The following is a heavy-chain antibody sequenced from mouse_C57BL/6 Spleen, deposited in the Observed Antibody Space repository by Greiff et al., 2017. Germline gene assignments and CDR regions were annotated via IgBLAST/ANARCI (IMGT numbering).Heavy chain of an antibody. CDR2: ISNGGGST. CDR3: ARSSSNYYYYAMDY. V-gene: IGHV5-12*01. J-gene: IGHJ4*01. CDR1: GFTFSDYY. D-gene: IGHD2-5*01. Sequence: EVQVVESGGGLVQPGGSLKLSCAASGFTFSDYYMYWVRQTPEKRLEWVAYISNGGGSTYYPDTVKGRFTISRDNAKNTLYLQMSRLKSEDTAMYYCARSSSNYYYYAMDYWGQGTSVTVSS.